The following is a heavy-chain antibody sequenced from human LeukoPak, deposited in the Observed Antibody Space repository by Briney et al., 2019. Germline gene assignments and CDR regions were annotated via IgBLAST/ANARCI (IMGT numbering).Heavy chain of an antibody. CDR3: ARETYYYDSSGYYYHVYFDY. Sequence: ASVKVSCKASGYTFTSYDINWVRQAPGQRLEWMGWINAGNGNTKYSQEFQGRVTITRDTSASTAYMELSSLRSEDMAVYYCARETYYYDSSGYYYHVYFDYWGQGTLVTVSS. CDR2: INAGNGNT. D-gene: IGHD3-22*01. J-gene: IGHJ4*02. CDR1: GYTFTSYD. V-gene: IGHV1-3*03.